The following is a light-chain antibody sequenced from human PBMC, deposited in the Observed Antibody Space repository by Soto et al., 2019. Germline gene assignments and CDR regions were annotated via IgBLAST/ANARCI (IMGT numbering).Light chain of an antibody. J-gene: IGLJ2*01. Sequence: QSVLTQPASVSGSPGQSITISCTGTSSDVGGYNYVSWYQQRQGKAPKLMIYDVNSRPSGVSNRFSGSKSGNTASLTISGLQAEDEADYYCNSYTSSRNLVVFGGGTQLTVL. CDR1: SSDVGGYNY. V-gene: IGLV2-14*03. CDR2: DVN. CDR3: NSYTSSRNLVV.